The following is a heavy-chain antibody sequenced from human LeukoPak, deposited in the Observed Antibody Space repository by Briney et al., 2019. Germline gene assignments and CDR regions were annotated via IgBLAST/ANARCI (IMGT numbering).Heavy chain of an antibody. CDR3: ARSEEHSGSSY. V-gene: IGHV3-21*01. Sequence: GGSLRLSCAASGFTFSSYSMNWVRQAPGKGLEWVSSISSSSYIYYADSVKGRFTISRDNAKNSLYLQMNSLRAEDTAVYYCARSEEHSGSSYWGQGTLVTVSS. J-gene: IGHJ4*02. CDR1: GFTFSSYS. CDR2: ISSSSYI. D-gene: IGHD1-26*01.